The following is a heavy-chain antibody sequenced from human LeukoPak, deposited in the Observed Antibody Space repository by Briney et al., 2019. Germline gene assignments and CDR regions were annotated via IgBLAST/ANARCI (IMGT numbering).Heavy chain of an antibody. CDR2: IYHSGST. Sequence: SQTLSLTCAVSGGSISSGGYSWSWIRQPPGKGLEWIGYIYHSGSTYYNPSLKSRVTISVDRSKNQFSLKLNSVTAADTAVYYCARDQIPRLRYFDWLPNYYYYGMDVWGQGTTVTVSS. CDR1: GGSISSGGYS. CDR3: ARDQIPRLRYFDWLPNYYYYGMDV. J-gene: IGHJ6*02. V-gene: IGHV4-30-2*01. D-gene: IGHD3-9*01.